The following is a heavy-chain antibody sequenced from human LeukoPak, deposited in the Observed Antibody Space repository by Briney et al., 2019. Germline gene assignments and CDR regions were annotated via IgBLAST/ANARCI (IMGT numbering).Heavy chain of an antibody. CDR1: GGSFSGYY. CDR3: ARGLRYCSSTSCYGKYFQH. V-gene: IGHV4-34*01. J-gene: IGHJ1*01. Sequence: PSETLSLTCAVYGGSFSGYYWSWIRQPPGKGLEWIGEINHSGSTNYNPSLKSRVTISVDTSKNQFSLKLSSVTAADTAVYYRARGLRYCSSTSCYGKYFQHWGQGTLVTVSS. D-gene: IGHD2-2*01. CDR2: INHSGST.